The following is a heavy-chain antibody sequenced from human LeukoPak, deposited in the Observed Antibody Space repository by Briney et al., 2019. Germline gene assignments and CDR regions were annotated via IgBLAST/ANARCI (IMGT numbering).Heavy chain of an antibody. J-gene: IGHJ4*02. Sequence: GASVKVSCKASGYTFSNYGISWVRQAPGQGLEWMGWISSYNDNTNYAQNLQGRVTMTTDTSTSTAYMELRSLRSDDAAVYYCARYYDSSSFDYWGQGTLVTVSS. CDR1: GYTFSNYG. CDR3: ARYYDSSSFDY. V-gene: IGHV1-18*01. D-gene: IGHD3-22*01. CDR2: ISSYNDNT.